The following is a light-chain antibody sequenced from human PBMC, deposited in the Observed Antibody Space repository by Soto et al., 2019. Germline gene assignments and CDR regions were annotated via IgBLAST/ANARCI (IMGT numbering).Light chain of an antibody. CDR1: QSVSSS. Sequence: EIVLTQSPDTLSLSPGERATLSCRASQSVSSSLAWYQQKPGQAPTLLIYDASNRATGIPARFRGSGSGTDFTLTISSREPEDFAVYYCQQRSNWPPDVTFGPGTKVDIK. CDR2: DAS. CDR3: QQRSNWPPDVT. J-gene: IGKJ3*01. V-gene: IGKV3-11*01.